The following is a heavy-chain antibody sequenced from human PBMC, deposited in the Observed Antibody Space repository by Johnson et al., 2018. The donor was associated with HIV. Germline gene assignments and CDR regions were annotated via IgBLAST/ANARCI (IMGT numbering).Heavy chain of an antibody. CDR2: IYSSGDT. D-gene: IGHD3-16*02. CDR1: GFTVSSNY. V-gene: IGHV3-53*01. J-gene: IGHJ3*02. Sequence: VQLVDAGGGVIQPGGSLRLSCASTGFTVSSNYMSWVRQAPGKGLEWVSVIYSSGDTYYPGSVKGRFNVSREDAKNSLYLQMNSLRAEDTALYYCARGLQITFGGVIAPPDVFDIWGQGTMVTVSS. CDR3: ARGLQITFGGVIAPPDVFDI.